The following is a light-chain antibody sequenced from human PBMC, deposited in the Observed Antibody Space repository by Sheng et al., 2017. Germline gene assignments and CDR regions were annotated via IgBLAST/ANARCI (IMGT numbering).Light chain of an antibody. CDR1: SSDVGSYNL. V-gene: IGLV2-23*02. CDR2: EVS. J-gene: IGLJ3*02. CDR3: CSYAGGTWV. Sequence: QSALTQPASVSGSPGQSITISCTGTSSDVGSYNLVSWYQQHTGKGPKVMISEVSKRSSGVSIRFSGSKSGNTASLTISGLQAEDEADYYCCSYAGGTWVFGGGTKLTVL.